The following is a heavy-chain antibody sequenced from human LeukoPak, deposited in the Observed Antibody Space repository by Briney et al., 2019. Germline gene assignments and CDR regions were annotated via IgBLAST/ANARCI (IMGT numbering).Heavy chain of an antibody. J-gene: IGHJ6*04. CDR2: IASDSTI. V-gene: IGHV3-48*03. Sequence: GGSLRLSCVASGFILSTSEMNWVRQAPGKGLEWVSLIASDSTIYYADSVKGRFTISRDNAKNSLYLQMNSLRAEDTAVYYCAELGITMIGGVWGKGTTVTISS. CDR3: AELGITMIGGV. CDR1: GFILSTSE. D-gene: IGHD3-10*02.